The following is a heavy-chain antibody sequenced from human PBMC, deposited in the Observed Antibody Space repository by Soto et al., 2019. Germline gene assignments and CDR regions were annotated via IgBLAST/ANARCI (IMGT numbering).Heavy chain of an antibody. D-gene: IGHD6-13*01. V-gene: IGHV5-10-1*01. CDR2: IDPSDSYT. J-gene: IGHJ6*02. CDR3: ARQTGYSSSWLTDYYYYYGMDV. Sequence: LKISCKGSGYSFTSYWISWVRQMPGKGLEWMGRIDPSDSYTNYSPSFQGHVTISADKSISTAYLQWSGLKASDTAMYYCARQTGYSSSWLTDYYYYYGMDVWGQGTTVTVSS. CDR1: GYSFTSYW.